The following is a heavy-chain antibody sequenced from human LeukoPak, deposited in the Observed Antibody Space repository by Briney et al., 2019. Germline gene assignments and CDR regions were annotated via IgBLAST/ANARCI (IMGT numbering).Heavy chain of an antibody. J-gene: IGHJ3*02. Sequence: SETLSLTCTVSGGSISSYYWSWIRQPPGKGLEWIGYIYHSGSTDYNPSLKSRVTISVDTSKSQFSLKLTSVTAADTAVYYCAGSNRIQLWSSRAAFDIWGQGTMVTVSS. CDR2: IYHSGST. CDR3: AGSNRIQLWSSRAAFDI. CDR1: GGSISSYY. D-gene: IGHD5-18*01. V-gene: IGHV4-4*09.